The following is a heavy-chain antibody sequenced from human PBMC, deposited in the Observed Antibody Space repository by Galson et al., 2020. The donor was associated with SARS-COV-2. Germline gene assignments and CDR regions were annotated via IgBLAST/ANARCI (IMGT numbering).Heavy chain of an antibody. D-gene: IGHD2-21*01. CDR3: ARGRRDVSMILMIATSASYYFDF. CDR2: INPAGSI. J-gene: IGHJ4*02. V-gene: IGHV4-34*01. Sequence: SQTLSLTCAVYGGSFSGYYWGWIRQSPGKGLEWIGEINPAGSINYNPSLTSRVTISKDTSKNQFSLRLRSVTAADTSMYFCARGRRDVSMILMIATSASYYFDFWGQGSLVTVSS. CDR1: GGSFSGYY.